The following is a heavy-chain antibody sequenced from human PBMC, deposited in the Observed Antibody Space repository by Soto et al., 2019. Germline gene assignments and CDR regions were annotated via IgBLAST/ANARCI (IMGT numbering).Heavy chain of an antibody. D-gene: IGHD2-21*02. J-gene: IGHJ4*02. CDR3: ARDHYTSHGDCEFQLVDY. Sequence: PGGSLRLSCAASGFTFSSYGMHWVRQAPGKGLEWVAVIWYDGSSKYYADSVKGRFTISRDNSKNTLYLQMNSLRAEDTAVYYCARDHYTSHGDCEFQLVDYWGQGTLVTVSS. CDR2: IWYDGSSK. CDR1: GFTFSSYG. V-gene: IGHV3-33*01.